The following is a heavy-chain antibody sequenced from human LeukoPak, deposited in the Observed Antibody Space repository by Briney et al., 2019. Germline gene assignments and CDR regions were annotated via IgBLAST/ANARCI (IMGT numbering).Heavy chain of an antibody. CDR3: ARSHRDSSGYYNWFDP. CDR2: ISSSSSYT. Sequence: KPGGSLRLSCAASGFTLSDYYMSWIRQAPGKGLEWVSYISSSSSYTNYADSVKGRFTISRDNAKNSLYLQMNSLRAEDTAVYYCARSHRDSSGYYNWFDPWGQGTLVTVSS. D-gene: IGHD3-22*01. J-gene: IGHJ5*02. V-gene: IGHV3-11*03. CDR1: GFTLSDYY.